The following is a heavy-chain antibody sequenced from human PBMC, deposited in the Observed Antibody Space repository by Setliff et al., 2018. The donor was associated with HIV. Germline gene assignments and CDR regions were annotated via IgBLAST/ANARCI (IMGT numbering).Heavy chain of an antibody. D-gene: IGHD2-8*02. V-gene: IGHV3-23*01. CDR1: GFTFSSYW. J-gene: IGHJ5*02. Sequence: SLRLSCAASGFTFSSYWMHWVRQAPGKGLEWVAGMRGSDNTTFYADSVKGRFTVSRDNSKKTLYMVMDSLRAEDTAVYYCAKTAYYFNTGGPKEWFDPWGQGTLVTVSS. CDR2: MRGSDNTT. CDR3: AKTAYYFNTGGPKEWFDP.